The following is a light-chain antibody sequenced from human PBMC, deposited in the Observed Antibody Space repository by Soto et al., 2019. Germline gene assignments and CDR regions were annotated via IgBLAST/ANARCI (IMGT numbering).Light chain of an antibody. V-gene: IGLV2-8*01. Sequence: QSVLTQPPSASGSPRQSVTISCTGTSSDVGGYNYVSWYQQHPGKAPKLMIYEVSKRPSGVPDRFSGSKSGNTASLTVSGLQAEDEADYYCSSYAGSNNRYVFGTGTKVTVL. CDR1: SSDVGGYNY. CDR3: SSYAGSNNRYV. CDR2: EVS. J-gene: IGLJ1*01.